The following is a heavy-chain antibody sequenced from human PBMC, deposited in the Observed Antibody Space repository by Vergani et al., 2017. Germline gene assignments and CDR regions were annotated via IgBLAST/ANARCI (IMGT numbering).Heavy chain of an antibody. Sequence: VQLVESGGGVVQPGRSLRLSCAASGFTFTSYAMHWVRQAPGKGLEWVSGISGSGGNTYYANSVKGRFTISRDNSKNTLYLQMNSLRADDTAVYYCAKGVYCSSTSCYEGRGYYYGMGVWGQGTTVTFSS. V-gene: IGHV3-23*04. CDR3: AKGVYCSSTSCYEGRGYYYGMGV. D-gene: IGHD2-2*01. CDR1: GFTFTSYA. CDR2: ISGSGGNT. J-gene: IGHJ6*02.